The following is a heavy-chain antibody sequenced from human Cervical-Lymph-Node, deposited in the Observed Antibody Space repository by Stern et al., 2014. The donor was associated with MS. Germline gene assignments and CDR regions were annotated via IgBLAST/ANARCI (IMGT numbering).Heavy chain of an antibody. Sequence: EVQPVESGGGLVQPGGSLRLSCADSGFTFDRYWMHWVRQVPGKGLVWVAGVGGNGSFTSYADFAKGRFTISRDNAKNTLYLQMNSLRADDTAIYYCGRDLSGRYDHWGQGTLVTVSS. J-gene: IGHJ5*02. CDR3: GRDLSGRYDH. V-gene: IGHV3-74*03. D-gene: IGHD6-25*01. CDR2: VGGNGSFT. CDR1: GFTFDRYW.